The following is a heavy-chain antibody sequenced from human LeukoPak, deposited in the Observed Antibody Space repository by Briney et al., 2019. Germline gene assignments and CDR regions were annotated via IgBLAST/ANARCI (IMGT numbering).Heavy chain of an antibody. D-gene: IGHD2-2*01. CDR2: ISYDGSNK. Sequence: PGRSLRLSCAASGFTFSSYGMHWVRQAPGKGLEWVAVISYDGSNKYYADSVKGRFTISRDNSKNTLYLQMNSLRAEDTAVYYCEGIDQGYYYGMDVWGQGTTVTVSS. J-gene: IGHJ6*02. CDR1: GFTFSSYG. V-gene: IGHV3-30*03. CDR3: EGIDQGYYYGMDV.